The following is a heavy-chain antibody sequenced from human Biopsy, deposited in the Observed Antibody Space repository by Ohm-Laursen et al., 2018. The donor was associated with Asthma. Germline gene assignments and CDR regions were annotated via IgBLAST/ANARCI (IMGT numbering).Heavy chain of an antibody. CDR3: ARTHERWTSIQDDALDI. Sequence: SLRLSCAASGFTFSIYDIHWVRQAPGKGLEWVAVISYDGGNKFYGDSVKGRFTLSRDDSRNTLYLQMNSLRVEDTAIYYCARTHERWTSIQDDALDIWGQGTTVAVSS. D-gene: IGHD4-23*01. J-gene: IGHJ3*02. V-gene: IGHV3-30*03. CDR2: ISYDGGNK. CDR1: GFTFSIYD.